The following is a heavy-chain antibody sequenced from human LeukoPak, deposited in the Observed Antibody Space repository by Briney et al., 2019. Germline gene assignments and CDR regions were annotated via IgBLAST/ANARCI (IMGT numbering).Heavy chain of an antibody. CDR2: ISSSSSYI. V-gene: IGHV3-21*01. J-gene: IGHJ5*02. CDR1: GFTFSSYS. CDR3: ARYGGYFGDTSLRGFDP. D-gene: IGHD4-17*01. Sequence: AGGSLRLSCAASGFTFSSYSMNWVRQAPGKGLEWVSSISSSSSYIYYADSVKGRFTISRDNAKNSLYLQMNSLRAEDTAVYYCARYGGYFGDTSLRGFDPWGQGTLVTVSS.